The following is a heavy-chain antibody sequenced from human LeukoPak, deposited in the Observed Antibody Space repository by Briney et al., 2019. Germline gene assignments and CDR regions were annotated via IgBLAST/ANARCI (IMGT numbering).Heavy chain of an antibody. J-gene: IGHJ4*02. CDR1: GFTFSDYY. V-gene: IGHV3-53*01. D-gene: IGHD5-24*01. CDR2: IYSGGST. Sequence: GGSLRLSCAASGFTFSDYYMTWIRQAPGKGLEWVSVIYSGGSTYYADSVKGRFTISRDNSKNTLYLQMNSLRAEDTAVYYCAKSGYNRFDYWGQGTLVTVSS. CDR3: AKSGYNRFDY.